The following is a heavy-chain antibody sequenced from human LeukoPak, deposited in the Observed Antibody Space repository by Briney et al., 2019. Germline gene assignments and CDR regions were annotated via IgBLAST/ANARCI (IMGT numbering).Heavy chain of an antibody. CDR1: GGSISSSSYY. Sequence: PSETLPLTCTVSGGSISSSSYYWGWIRQPPGKGLEWIGSIYYSGSTYYNPSLKSRVTISVDTSKNQFSLKLSSVTAADTAVYYCARLEDGDYVNYWGQGTLVTVSS. J-gene: IGHJ4*02. D-gene: IGHD4-17*01. V-gene: IGHV4-39*01. CDR3: ARLEDGDYVNY. CDR2: IYYSGST.